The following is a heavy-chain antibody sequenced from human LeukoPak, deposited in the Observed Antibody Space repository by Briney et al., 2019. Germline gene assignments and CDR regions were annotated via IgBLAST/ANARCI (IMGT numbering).Heavy chain of an antibody. J-gene: IGHJ4*02. Sequence: GGSLRLSCVVSGFSVSNNYIIWVRQAPGNGLERVSVIYGDGRTSHSASVRGRFTISRDNSKNIVSLQMNSLRVEDSAIYFCVRAAMPYIINGRRFDYWGQGTLVTVSS. CDR2: IYGDGRT. V-gene: IGHV3-53*01. CDR1: GFSVSNNY. D-gene: IGHD2-2*01. CDR3: VRAAMPYIINGRRFDY.